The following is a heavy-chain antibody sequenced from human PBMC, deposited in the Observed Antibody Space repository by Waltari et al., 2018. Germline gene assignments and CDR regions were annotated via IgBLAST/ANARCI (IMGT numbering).Heavy chain of an antibody. V-gene: IGHV1-18*01. D-gene: IGHD3-3*01. CDR3: AKDKRLRVREYYYYMDV. CDR2: ISAYNGNT. J-gene: IGHJ6*03. CDR1: GYTFTSYG. Sequence: QVQLVQSGAEVKKPGASVKVSCKASGYTFTSYGISWVRQAPGQGLEWMGWISAYNGNTNYAQKLQGRVTMTTDTSTSTAYMELRSLRSDDTAVYYCAKDKRLRVREYYYYMDVWGKGTTVTVSS.